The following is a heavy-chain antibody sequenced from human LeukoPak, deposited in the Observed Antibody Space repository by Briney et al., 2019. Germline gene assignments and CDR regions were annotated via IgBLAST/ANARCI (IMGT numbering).Heavy chain of an antibody. J-gene: IGHJ3*02. CDR1: GDSISRGNYY. CDR2: IHTSGSN. D-gene: IGHD7-27*01. V-gene: IGHV4-61*02. CDR3: ARDRAGDSFDI. Sequence: SQTLSLTCTVSGDSISRGNYYWTWIRQPAGKRLEWIGRIHTSGSNSYNPSLKSQVTISMDTSKNQFSLNLNSVTAADTAVYYCARDRAGDSFDIWGQGTMVTVSS.